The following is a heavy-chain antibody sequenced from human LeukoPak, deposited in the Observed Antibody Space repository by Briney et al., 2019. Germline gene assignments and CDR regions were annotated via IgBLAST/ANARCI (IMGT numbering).Heavy chain of an antibody. CDR2: ISGSGGTT. J-gene: IGHJ4*02. CDR1: GFTYSIYA. V-gene: IGHV3-23*01. CDR3: AKDPGDSSNYYND. D-gene: IGHD3-22*01. Sequence: GGSLRLSCAASGFTYSIYAMSWVRQAPGKGLEWVSAISGSGGTTYYADSVKGRFTISRDNSKNTLYLQINSLRSEDTAVYYCAKDPGDSSNYYNDWGQGTLVTVSS.